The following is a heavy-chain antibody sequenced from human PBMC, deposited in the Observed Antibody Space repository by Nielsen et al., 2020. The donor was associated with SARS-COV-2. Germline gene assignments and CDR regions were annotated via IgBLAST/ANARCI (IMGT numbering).Heavy chain of an antibody. CDR3: AKDAHDYGDEGGMDV. D-gene: IGHD4-17*01. J-gene: IGHJ6*02. CDR2: ISWNSGSI. Sequence: SLKISCAASGFTFSSYAMHWVRQAPGKGLEWVSGISWNSGSIGYADSVKGRFTISRDNAKNSLYLQMNSLRAEDTALYYCAKDAHDYGDEGGMDVWGQGTTVTVSS. CDR1: GFTFSSYA. V-gene: IGHV3-9*01.